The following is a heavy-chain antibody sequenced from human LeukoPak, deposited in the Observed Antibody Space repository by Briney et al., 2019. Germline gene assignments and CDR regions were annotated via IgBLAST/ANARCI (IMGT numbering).Heavy chain of an antibody. Sequence: GGSLRLSCVVSGFSFSSSWMGWVRQTPGRGLEWVATIKPDGSEKYYVDSLKGRFSISRDNTKNSLYLRLNSLRAEDTAVYYCARDFWNYFDYWGQGTLVTVSS. J-gene: IGHJ4*02. V-gene: IGHV3-7*05. CDR1: GFSFSSSW. D-gene: IGHD1-1*01. CDR2: IKPDGSEK. CDR3: ARDFWNYFDY.